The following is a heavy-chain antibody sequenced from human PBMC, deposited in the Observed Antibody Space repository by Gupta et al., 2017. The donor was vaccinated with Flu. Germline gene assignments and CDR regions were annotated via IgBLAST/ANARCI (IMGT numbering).Heavy chain of an antibody. CDR3: AKTGTTGYYYMDV. CDR2: RSYDGGKT. J-gene: IGHJ6*03. Sequence: QVQLVESGGGVVQPGRSLRLCCAASRFVFGSYGMNWVRQAPGKGLGWVAMRSYDGGKTSYADSVKGRFTLSRDNSRDTLYLQMNSLTDDDTAVYYCAKTGTTGYYYMDVWGNGTTVIVSS. V-gene: IGHV3-30*18. CDR1: RFVFGSYG. D-gene: IGHD1-7*01.